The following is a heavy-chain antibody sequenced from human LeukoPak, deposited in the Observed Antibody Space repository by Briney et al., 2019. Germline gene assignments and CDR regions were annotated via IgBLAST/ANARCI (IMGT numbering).Heavy chain of an antibody. Sequence: SETLSLTCTVSGGSISSGNYYWSWIRQPPGKGLEWIGCIHYSGSTYYKPSLKSRLTISLDTSKNLFPLNVNSVTAADTAVYFCASSYWSYYNAMDVWGQGTTVTVSS. CDR2: IHYSGST. J-gene: IGHJ6*02. D-gene: IGHD2-8*02. CDR3: ASSYWSYYNAMDV. CDR1: GGSISSGNYY. V-gene: IGHV4-30-4*01.